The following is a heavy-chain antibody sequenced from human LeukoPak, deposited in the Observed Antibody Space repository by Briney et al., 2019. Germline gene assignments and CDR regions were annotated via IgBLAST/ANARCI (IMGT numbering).Heavy chain of an antibody. CDR2: ISGSGGST. Sequence: GGSLRLSCAASGFTFSSYAMSWVRRAPGKGLEWVSAISGSGGSTYYADSVKGRFTISRDNAKNSLYLQMNSLRAEDTAVYYCATRLVSYYFDYWGQGTLVTVSS. CDR1: GFTFSSYA. CDR3: ATRLVSYYFDY. D-gene: IGHD3-9*01. V-gene: IGHV3-23*01. J-gene: IGHJ4*02.